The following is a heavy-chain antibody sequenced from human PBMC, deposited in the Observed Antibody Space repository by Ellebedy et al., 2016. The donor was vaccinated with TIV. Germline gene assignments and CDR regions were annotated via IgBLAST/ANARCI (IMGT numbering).Heavy chain of an antibody. Sequence: SVKVSCKASGGIFRSNAFSWVRQAPGQGLEWTGGIVAVFGTTTYAQKFQGRVTITADESTSTVYMELSSLTADDTAAYYCARYSGYHFRGNYFDYWGQGTLVTVSS. D-gene: IGHD5-12*01. J-gene: IGHJ4*02. CDR3: ARYSGYHFRGNYFDY. V-gene: IGHV1-69*13. CDR2: IVAVFGTT. CDR1: GGIFRSNA.